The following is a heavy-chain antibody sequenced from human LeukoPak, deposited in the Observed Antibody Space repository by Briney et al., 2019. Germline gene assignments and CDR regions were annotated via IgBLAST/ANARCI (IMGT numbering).Heavy chain of an antibody. D-gene: IGHD3-16*02. Sequence: GASVKVSCKASGYIFTSYGISWVRQAPGQGLEWMGWISAYNGNTNYAQKLQGRVTMTTDTSTSTAYMELRSLRSDDTAVYYCARRSYDYVWGSYRQGAFDIWGQGTMVTVSS. CDR3: ARRSYDYVWGSYRQGAFDI. CDR1: GYIFTSYG. CDR2: ISAYNGNT. V-gene: IGHV1-18*01. J-gene: IGHJ3*02.